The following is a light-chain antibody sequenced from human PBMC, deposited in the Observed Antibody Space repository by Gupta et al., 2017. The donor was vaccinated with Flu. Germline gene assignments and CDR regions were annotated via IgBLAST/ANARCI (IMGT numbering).Light chain of an antibody. CDR3: AAWDDSLSGWV. CDR1: SSNTGRNF. V-gene: IGLV1-47*02. CDR2: GNN. J-gene: IGLJ3*02. Sequence: RVPISCAGGSSNTGRNFVACYQQLPGTAPKLLIYGNNQRPSGVPDRISGSKSGTSASLAISGLRSEDEANYSCAAWDDSLSGWVFGGGTKLTVL.